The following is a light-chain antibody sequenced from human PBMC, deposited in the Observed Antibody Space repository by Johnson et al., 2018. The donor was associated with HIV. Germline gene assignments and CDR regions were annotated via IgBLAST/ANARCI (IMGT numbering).Light chain of an antibody. CDR2: RNN. J-gene: IGLJ1*01. CDR1: SSNIGSNT. CDR3: AAWDDSLNGSYV. V-gene: IGLV1-44*01. Sequence: QSVLTQSPSASGTPGQRVTISCSGSSSNIGSNTVNWYQQLPGTAPKLLIYRNNQRPSGVPDRFSGSKSGTSASLAISGLQAEDAADYYCAAWDDSLNGSYVFGTGTKVTVL.